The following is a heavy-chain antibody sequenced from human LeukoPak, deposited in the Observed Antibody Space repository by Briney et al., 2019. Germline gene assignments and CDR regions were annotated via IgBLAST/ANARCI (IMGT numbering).Heavy chain of an antibody. CDR3: AKDASCSGGNCYGIDV. J-gene: IGHJ6*01. V-gene: IGHV3-23*01. CDR1: GFTFSSYS. Sequence: PRGSLRLSCAASGFTFSSYSMNWVRQAPGKGLEWVSVISASGATTYYADSVKGRFTISRDNSKNTLYLQMNSLRAQDTAVYYCAKDASCSGGNCYGIDVWGKGITVTASS. D-gene: IGHD2-15*01. CDR2: ISASGATT.